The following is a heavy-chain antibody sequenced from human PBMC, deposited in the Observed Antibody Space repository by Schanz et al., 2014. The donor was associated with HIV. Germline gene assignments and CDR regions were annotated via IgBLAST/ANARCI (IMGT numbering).Heavy chain of an antibody. V-gene: IGHV3-74*02. CDR3: IRGVPRGSSTGPALRF. J-gene: IGHJ4*02. Sequence: EVQLVESGGGLVKPGGSLRLSCEASGFTFNNYWMHWVRQVTGKGLVWVSRINSDGRFINYADSVRGRFTISRDNAKNTLYLQMSSLRVEDTAVYYCIRGVPRGSSTGPALRFWGQGALVTVSS. CDR2: INSDGRFI. D-gene: IGHD2-2*01. CDR1: GFTFNNYW.